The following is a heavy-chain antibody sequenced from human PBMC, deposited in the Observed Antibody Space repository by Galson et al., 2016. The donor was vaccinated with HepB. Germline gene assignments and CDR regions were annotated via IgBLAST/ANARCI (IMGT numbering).Heavy chain of an antibody. J-gene: IGHJ4*02. Sequence: QSGAEVKEPGESLKISCKASGYNFISFSISWVRQMPGEGPEWMGIIYPRDSDTRYSPSFQGRVTISADKSINTAYLQWSSLKASDTAMYYCARHGGSYYTGNHFWGQGTLVTVSS. D-gene: IGHD1-26*01. CDR1: GYNFISFS. CDR2: IYPRDSDT. CDR3: ARHGGSYYTGNHF. V-gene: IGHV5-51*01.